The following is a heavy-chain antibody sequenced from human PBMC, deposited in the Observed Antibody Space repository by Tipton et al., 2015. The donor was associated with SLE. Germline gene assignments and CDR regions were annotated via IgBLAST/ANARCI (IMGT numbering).Heavy chain of an antibody. J-gene: IGHJ3*02. CDR2: INGDGSST. D-gene: IGHD3-3*01. CDR1: GFTFSSHW. V-gene: IGHV3-74*01. CDR3: AREEVIMNAFDI. Sequence: SLRLSCAASGFTFSSHWMHWVRQAPGKGLVWVSRINGDGSSTTYADSVEGRFTMSRDSSKNTLYLQMNSLRVEDTAVYYCAREEVIMNAFDIWGQGTMVTVSS.